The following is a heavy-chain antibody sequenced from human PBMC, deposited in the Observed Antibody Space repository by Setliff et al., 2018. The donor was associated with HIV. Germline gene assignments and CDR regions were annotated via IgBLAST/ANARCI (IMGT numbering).Heavy chain of an antibody. D-gene: IGHD6-19*01. CDR1: GGTFSTYA. CDR3: ARGIIMGAGTLDY. J-gene: IGHJ4*02. CDR2: IIPISGTA. V-gene: IGHV1-69*13. Sequence: SVKVSCKASGGTFSTYAISWVRQAPGQGLEWMGGIIPISGTANHAQRFQGRVTITADESTSTANMDLSGLRSEDTAVYYCARGIIMGAGTLDYWGQGTLVTVSS.